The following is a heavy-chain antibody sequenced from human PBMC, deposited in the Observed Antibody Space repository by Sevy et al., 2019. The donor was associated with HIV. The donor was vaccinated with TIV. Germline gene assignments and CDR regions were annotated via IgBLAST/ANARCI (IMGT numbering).Heavy chain of an antibody. CDR3: ARDLEVATNHNWFDP. V-gene: IGHV4-30-4*01. CDR1: GGSISSGDYY. D-gene: IGHD5-12*01. Sequence: SETLSLTCTVSGGSISSGDYYWSWIRQPPGKGLEWIGYIYYSGSTYYNPSLKSRVTISVATSNNQFSLKLSSVTAADTAVYYCARDLEVATNHNWFDPWGQGTLVTVSS. J-gene: IGHJ5*02. CDR2: IYYSGST.